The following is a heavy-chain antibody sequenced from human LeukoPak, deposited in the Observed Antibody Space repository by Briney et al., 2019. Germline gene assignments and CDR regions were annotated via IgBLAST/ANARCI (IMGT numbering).Heavy chain of an antibody. D-gene: IGHD4-17*01. J-gene: IGHJ2*01. V-gene: IGHV4-59*01. Sequence: SETLSLTRTVSGGSISSYYWSWIRQPPGKGLEWIGYIYYSGSTNYNPSLKSRVTISVDTSKNKFSLKLSSVTAADTAVYYCAREDDGDGYWYFDLWGRGTLVTVSS. CDR1: GGSISSYY. CDR2: IYYSGST. CDR3: AREDDGDGYWYFDL.